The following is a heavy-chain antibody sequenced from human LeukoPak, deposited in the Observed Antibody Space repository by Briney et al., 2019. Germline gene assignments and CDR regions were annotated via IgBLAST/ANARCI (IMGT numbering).Heavy chain of an antibody. J-gene: IGHJ5*02. V-gene: IGHV4-59*01. CDR2: IYYSGST. D-gene: IGHD6-13*01. CDR1: GGSISSYY. CDR3: ARGGHSSSWYWFDP. Sequence: SETLSLTCTVSGGSISSYYWSWVRQPPGKGLEWVGYIYYSGSTNYNPSLKSRVTISVDTSKNQFPLKLSSVTAADTAVYYCARGGHSSSWYWFDPWGQGTLVTVSS.